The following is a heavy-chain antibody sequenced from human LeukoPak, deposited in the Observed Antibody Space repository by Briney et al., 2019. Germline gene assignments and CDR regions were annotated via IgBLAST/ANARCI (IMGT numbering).Heavy chain of an antibody. CDR1: GFTFSSYD. D-gene: IGHD1-26*01. V-gene: IGHV3-13*01. CDR3: ARAVGLNWFDP. CDR2: IGTAGDT. J-gene: IGHJ5*02. Sequence: PGGSLRLSCAASGFTFSSYDMHCVRQATGKGLEWVSAIGTAGDTYYPGSVKGRFTISRENAKNSLYLQMNSLRAGDTAVYYCARAVGLNWFDPWGQGTLVTVSS.